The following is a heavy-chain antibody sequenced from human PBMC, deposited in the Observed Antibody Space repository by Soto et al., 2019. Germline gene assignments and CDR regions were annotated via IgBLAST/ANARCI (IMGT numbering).Heavy chain of an antibody. CDR3: ATYDYVWGSYRYMSLDY. V-gene: IGHV3-21*01. J-gene: IGHJ4*02. CDR1: GFTFSSYS. D-gene: IGHD3-16*02. CDR2: ISSSSSYI. Sequence: PGGSLSLSCAASGFTFSSYSMNWVRQAPGKGLEWVSSISSSSSYIYYADSVKGRFTISRDNAKNSLYLQMNSLRAEDTAVYYCATYDYVWGSYRYMSLDYWGQGTLVTVSS.